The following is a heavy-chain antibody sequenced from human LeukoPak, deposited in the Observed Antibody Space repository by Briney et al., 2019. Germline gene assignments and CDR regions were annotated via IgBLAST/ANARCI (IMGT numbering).Heavy chain of an antibody. CDR2: ISGSDGRT. Sequence: PGGSLRLSCAASGFTFSNYAMSWVRQAPGKGLEWVSAISGSDGRTYYADSVKGRFTISGDNSKNTLYLQMSSLRAEDTAVYYCAKDPRPFDAFDIWGQGTMVTVPS. CDR1: GFTFSNYA. J-gene: IGHJ3*02. CDR3: AKDPRPFDAFDI. V-gene: IGHV3-23*01.